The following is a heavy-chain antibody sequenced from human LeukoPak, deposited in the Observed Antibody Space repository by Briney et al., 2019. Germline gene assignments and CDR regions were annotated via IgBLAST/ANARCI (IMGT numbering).Heavy chain of an antibody. V-gene: IGHV3-23*01. CDR2: VSGDGGGT. J-gene: IGHJ4*02. Sequence: GGSLRLSCAASGFTFRNFAMTWVRQAPGKGLEWVSAVSGDGGGTSYADSVKGRFTISRDNSKNTVSLQMNSLRAEDTAVYYCAKEVNGWYSFDCWGQGTLVTVSS. CDR1: GFTFRNFA. CDR3: AKEVNGWYSFDC. D-gene: IGHD6-19*01.